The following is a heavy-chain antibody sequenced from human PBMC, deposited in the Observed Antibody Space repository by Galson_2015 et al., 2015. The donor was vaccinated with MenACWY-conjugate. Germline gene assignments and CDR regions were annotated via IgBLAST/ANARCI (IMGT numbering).Heavy chain of an antibody. J-gene: IGHJ4*02. V-gene: IGHV1-69*04. CDR3: ASLYGSGSYYNFGHRYFDY. D-gene: IGHD3-10*01. CDR2: IIPILGIA. CDR1: GGTFSSYA. Sequence: SVKVSCKASGGTFSSYAISWVRQAPGQGLEWMGRIIPILGIANYAQKFQGRVTITADKSTSTAYMELSSLRSEDTAVYYCASLYGSGSYYNFGHRYFDYWGQGTLVTVSS.